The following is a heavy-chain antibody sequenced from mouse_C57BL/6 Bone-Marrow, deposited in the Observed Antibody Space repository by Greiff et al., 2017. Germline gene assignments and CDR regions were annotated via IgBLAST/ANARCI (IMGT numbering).Heavy chain of an antibody. CDR2: IYPGDGDT. V-gene: IGHV1-82*01. J-gene: IGHJ1*03. D-gene: IGHD1-1*01. CDR1: GYAFSSSW. Sequence: VQLQQSGPELVKPGASVKISCKASGYAFSSSWMNWVKQRPGKGLEWIGRIYPGDGDTNYNGKFKGKATLTADKSSSTAYMQLSSLTSEDSAVYFCAIEYYYARRGDVDVWGTGTTVTVSS. CDR3: AIEYYYARRGDVDV.